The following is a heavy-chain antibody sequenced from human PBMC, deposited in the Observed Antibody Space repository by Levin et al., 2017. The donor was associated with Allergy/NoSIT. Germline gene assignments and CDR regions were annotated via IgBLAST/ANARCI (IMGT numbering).Heavy chain of an antibody. CDR1: GFTFSSYA. CDR2: ISGSGGST. D-gene: IGHD3-22*01. V-gene: IGHV3-23*01. Sequence: GGSLRLSCAASGFTFSSYAMSWVRQAPGKGLEWVSAISGSGGSTYYADSVKGRFTISRDNSKNTLYLQMNSLRAEDTAVYYCAKGTYDSSGYYYEQSWFDYWGQGTLVTVSS. CDR3: AKGTYDSSGYYYEQSWFDY. J-gene: IGHJ4*02.